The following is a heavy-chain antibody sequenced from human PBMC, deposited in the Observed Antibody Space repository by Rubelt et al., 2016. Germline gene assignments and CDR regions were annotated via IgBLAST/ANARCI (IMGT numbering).Heavy chain of an antibody. CDR2: ISGSGGTS. CDR1: GFTFSSYA. CDR3: ATPSPGLGPYYFDY. D-gene: IGHD3-10*01. J-gene: IGHJ4*02. V-gene: IGHV3-23*04. Sequence: VQLVESGGGVVQPGRSLRLSCAVSGFTFSSYAMTWVRQAPGKGLEWVSPISGSGGTSYYADSVRPRFTISRDNSKNTFYLRVNSLSAEDTAVNYCATPSPGLGPYYFDYWGQGTLVTVSS.